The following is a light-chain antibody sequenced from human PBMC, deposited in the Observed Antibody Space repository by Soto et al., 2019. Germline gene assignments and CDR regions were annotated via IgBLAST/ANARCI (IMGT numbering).Light chain of an antibody. CDR2: GPS. J-gene: IGKJ5*01. CDR3: HQYGSSPRT. CDR1: QSVSSTY. Sequence: IVLTQSPGTLSLYPGERATVSCRASQSVSSTYLAWYQHKPGQAPRLLIYGPSSRAAGIPDRFSGSGSGTDFTLTISRLEPEDFAVYYCHQYGSSPRTFGQGTRLDIK. V-gene: IGKV3-20*01.